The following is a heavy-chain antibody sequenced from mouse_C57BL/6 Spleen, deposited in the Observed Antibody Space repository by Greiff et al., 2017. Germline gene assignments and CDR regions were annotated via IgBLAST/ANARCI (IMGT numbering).Heavy chain of an antibody. CDR2: IWSGGST. CDR1: GFSLTSYG. Sequence: QVQLKESGPGLVQPSQSLSITCTVSGFSLTSYGVHWVRKSPGKGLEWLGVIWSGGSTDYNSAFISRLSISKDNSKSQVFFKMNSLQADDTAIYYCARGEWDYDWYFDVWGTGTTVTVSS. J-gene: IGHJ1*03. D-gene: IGHD2-4*01. CDR3: ARGEWDYDWYFDV. V-gene: IGHV2-2*01.